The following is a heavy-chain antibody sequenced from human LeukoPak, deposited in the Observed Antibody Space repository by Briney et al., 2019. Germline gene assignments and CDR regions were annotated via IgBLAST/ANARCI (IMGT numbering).Heavy chain of an antibody. V-gene: IGHV4-34*01. CDR3: ARPIYTSGAFDI. D-gene: IGHD6-19*01. CDR1: GGSFSGYY. CDR2: INHSGST. Sequence: SETLSLTCAVYGGSFSGYYWSWIRQPPGKGLEWIGEINHSGSTNYNPSLKSRVTISVGTSKNQFSLKLSSVTAADTAVYYCARPIYTSGAFDIWGQGTMVTVSS. J-gene: IGHJ3*02.